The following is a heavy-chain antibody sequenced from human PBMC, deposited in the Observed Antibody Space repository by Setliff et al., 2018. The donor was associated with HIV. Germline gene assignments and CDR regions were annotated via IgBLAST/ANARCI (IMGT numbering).Heavy chain of an antibody. D-gene: IGHD3-10*01. CDR1: GFTFSSYG. CDR3: TTDLIIRGVIIDGALR. CDR2: IKSKADGGAI. Sequence: GSLRLSCAASGFTFSSYGMHWVRQAPGKGLEWVGRIKSKADGGAIDYAAPVKGRFSISRDDSKNMLYLQMNSLETEDTAVYYCTTDLIIRGVIIDGALRWGQGTLVTVSS. V-gene: IGHV3-15*01. J-gene: IGHJ4*02.